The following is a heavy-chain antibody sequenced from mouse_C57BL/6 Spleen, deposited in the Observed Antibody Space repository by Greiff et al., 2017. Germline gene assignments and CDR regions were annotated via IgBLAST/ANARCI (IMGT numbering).Heavy chain of an antibody. CDR2: IDPSDSYT. V-gene: IGHV1-69*01. CDR3: AREGTAQATNGYFDY. D-gene: IGHD3-2*02. CDR1: GYTFTSYW. J-gene: IGHJ2*01. Sequence: QVQLQQPGAELVMPGASVKLSCKASGYTFTSYWMHWVKQRPGQGLEWIGEIDPSDSYTNYNQKFKGKSTLTVDKSSSTAYMQLSSLTSEDSAVYYCAREGTAQATNGYFDYWGQGTTLTVSS.